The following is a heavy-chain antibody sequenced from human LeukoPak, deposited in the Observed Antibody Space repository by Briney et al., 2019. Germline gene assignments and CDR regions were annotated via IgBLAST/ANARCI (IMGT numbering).Heavy chain of an antibody. V-gene: IGHV4-59*08. D-gene: IGHD6-13*01. CDR3: AGLHFAAAEEFDP. Sequence: SETLSLTCTVSGGSINGFYWSWIRQPPGKGLEWIGYIYYSGSTNYNPSLRSRVTISVDRSKNQFSLKMNSVTAADTAMYYCAGLHFAAAEEFDPWGQGTLVTVSS. J-gene: IGHJ5*02. CDR1: GGSINGFY. CDR2: IYYSGST.